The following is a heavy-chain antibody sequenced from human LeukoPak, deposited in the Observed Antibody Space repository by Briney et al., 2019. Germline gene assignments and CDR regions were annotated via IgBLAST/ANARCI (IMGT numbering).Heavy chain of an antibody. Sequence: GASVKVSCKASGYTFTSYDINWVRQATGQGLEWMGWMNPNSGNTGYAQKFQGRVTITGNTSISTAYMELSSLRSEDTAVYYCARGRGVRGVIIGYYMDVWGKGTTVTVSS. J-gene: IGHJ6*03. V-gene: IGHV1-8*03. CDR1: GYTFTSYD. CDR3: ARGRGVRGVIIGYYMDV. D-gene: IGHD3-10*01. CDR2: MNPNSGNT.